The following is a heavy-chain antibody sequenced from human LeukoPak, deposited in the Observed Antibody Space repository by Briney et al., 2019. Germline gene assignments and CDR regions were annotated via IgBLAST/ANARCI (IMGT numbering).Heavy chain of an antibody. CDR3: ARGVYSSGWYGY. CDR2: LNANSGGT. V-gene: IGHV1-2*02. CDR1: GYTFTGYY. Sequence: ASVKVSCKASGYTFTGYYMHWVRQAPGQGLEWMGWLNANSGGTNYAQKFQGRVTMTRDTSISTAYMELSRLRSDDTAVYYCARGVYSSGWYGYWGQGTLVTVSS. J-gene: IGHJ4*02. D-gene: IGHD6-19*01.